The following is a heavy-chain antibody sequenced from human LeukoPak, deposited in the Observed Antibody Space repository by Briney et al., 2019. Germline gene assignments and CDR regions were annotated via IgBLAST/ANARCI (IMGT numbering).Heavy chain of an antibody. J-gene: IGHJ4*02. D-gene: IGHD3-16*01. V-gene: IGHV1-46*01. CDR3: ARGELRLGELLV. Sequence: ASVKVSCKASGYTFTSYYMHWVRQAPGQGLELMGIINPSGGSTSYAQKFQGRVTMTRDMSTSTVYMELSSLRSEDTAVYYCARGELRLGELLVWGQGTLVTVSS. CDR1: GYTFTSYY. CDR2: INPSGGST.